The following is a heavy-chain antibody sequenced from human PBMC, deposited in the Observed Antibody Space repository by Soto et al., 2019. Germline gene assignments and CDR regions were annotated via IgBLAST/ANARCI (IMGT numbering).Heavy chain of an antibody. V-gene: IGHV4-30-4*01. D-gene: IGHD3-16*01. CDR2: IYYSGST. J-gene: IGHJ5*02. CDR3: ARDEVRGGWFDP. CDR1: GGSISSGDYY. Sequence: PSETLSLTCTVFGGSISSGDYYWSWIRQPPGKGLEWIGYIYYSGSTYYNPSLKGRVTISVDTSKNQFSLKLSSVTAADTAVYYCARDEVRGGWFDPWGQGTLVTVSS.